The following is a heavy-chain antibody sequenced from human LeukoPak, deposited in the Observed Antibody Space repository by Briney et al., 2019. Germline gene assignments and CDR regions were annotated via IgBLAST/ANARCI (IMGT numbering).Heavy chain of an antibody. V-gene: IGHV4-34*01. CDR1: NGSLSGHY. D-gene: IGHD6-13*01. CDR2: VNYSGST. Sequence: PSETPSLTCVVYNGSLSGHYWSWIRQSPGKGLEWIGEVNYSGSTNYNPSLKSRVTISLDTSKNKFSLNLNFVTAADMALYYCARRRIVTAGTVYLHVWDKGTTVIVTS. CDR3: ARRRIVTAGTVYLHV. J-gene: IGHJ6*03.